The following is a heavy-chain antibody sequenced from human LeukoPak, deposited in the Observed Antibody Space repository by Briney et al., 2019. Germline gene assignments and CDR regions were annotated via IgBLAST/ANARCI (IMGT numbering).Heavy chain of an antibody. Sequence: ASVKVSCKASGYTFTGYYMHWVRQAPGQGFEWMRWINPNTGGTNYAQKFKGRVLMTRDTSISTAYLELSSLKSDDTAVYYCARVGYCSRGVCYNYDYWGQGTQVTVSS. CDR2: INPNTGGT. D-gene: IGHD2-8*01. CDR3: ARVGYCSRGVCYNYDY. V-gene: IGHV1-2*02. J-gene: IGHJ4*02. CDR1: GYTFTGYY.